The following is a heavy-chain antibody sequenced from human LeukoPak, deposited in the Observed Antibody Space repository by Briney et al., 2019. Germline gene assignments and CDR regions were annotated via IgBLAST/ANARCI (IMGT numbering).Heavy chain of an antibody. Sequence: HPGGSLRLSRAASGYTSSLYWMHGVREAPGKGLVCVSRINTDGSSTTYADSVKGRFTISRDNAKNTLYLQMSSVRGEDTAVYYCTRPYSYGFWGAFDIWGQGTMVTVSS. J-gene: IGHJ3*02. CDR2: INTDGSST. CDR3: TRPYSYGFWGAFDI. D-gene: IGHD5-18*01. CDR1: GYTSSLYW. V-gene: IGHV3-74*01.